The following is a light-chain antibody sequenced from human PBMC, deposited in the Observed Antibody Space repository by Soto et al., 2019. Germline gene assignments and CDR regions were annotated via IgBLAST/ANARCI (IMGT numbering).Light chain of an antibody. V-gene: IGKV3-11*01. J-gene: IGKJ3*01. CDR1: QSVSYY. Sequence: EIVLTQSPGTLSLSPGERATLSCRASQSVSYYLAWYQQKPGQAPRLLIYDASNRATGIPARFGGSGSGTDFTLTINSLEPEDFAVYYCQQRSNWPGTFGPGTKVDIK. CDR2: DAS. CDR3: QQRSNWPGT.